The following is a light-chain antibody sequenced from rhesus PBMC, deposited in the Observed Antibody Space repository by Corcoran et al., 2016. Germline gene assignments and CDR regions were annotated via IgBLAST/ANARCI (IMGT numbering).Light chain of an antibody. V-gene: IGKV1-25*01. Sequence: DIQMTQSPSSLSASVGDRVTITCRASQGITNDLAWYQQKLGETPKLLIYEASSLQSGIPSRFSGSGSGTDFTLTSSSLQSEDFATYYCQHYYSTPLTFGGGTKVEIK. CDR3: QHYYSTPLT. J-gene: IGKJ4*01. CDR2: EAS. CDR1: QGITND.